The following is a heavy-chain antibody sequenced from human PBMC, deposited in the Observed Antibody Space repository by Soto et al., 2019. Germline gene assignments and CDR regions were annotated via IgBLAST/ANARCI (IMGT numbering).Heavy chain of an antibody. Sequence: GGSLRHSCAASGFTFSGYAMSWVRQAPGKGLEWVSVIHGGGNSAYYADSVKGRFTISRDNSNTLYLQMNSLRVEDTAVYYCARDQDSGRFLYRALDYWGQGTLVTVSS. J-gene: IGHJ4*02. CDR1: GFTFSGYA. CDR2: IHGGGNSA. CDR3: ARDQDSGRFLYRALDY. D-gene: IGHD1-26*01. V-gene: IGHV3-23*01.